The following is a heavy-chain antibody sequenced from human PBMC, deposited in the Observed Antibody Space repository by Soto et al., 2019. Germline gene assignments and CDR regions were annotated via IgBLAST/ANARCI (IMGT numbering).Heavy chain of an antibody. CDR3: VRQAGGASTPGDDY. CDR1: GYTFDAFD. D-gene: IGHD2-15*01. J-gene: IGHJ4*02. V-gene: IGHV1-8*01. CDR2: MNPYTGET. Sequence: QVQLVQSGAEVRKPGASVRVSCKASGYTFDAFDIHWVRQATGQGLELMGWMNPYTGETAYTQTFRGRVSMIRHTYVSTAYVEFTSLTSYDSAIYFCVRQAGGASTPGDDYWGQVTLVTVSS.